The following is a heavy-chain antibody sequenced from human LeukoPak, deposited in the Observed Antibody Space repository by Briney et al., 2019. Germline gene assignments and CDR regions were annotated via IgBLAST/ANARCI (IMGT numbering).Heavy chain of an antibody. V-gene: IGHV4-4*07. CDR1: GGSISSYY. CDR3: ARVSTSLSWYFDL. CDR2: IYTSGST. Sequence: SETLSLTCTVSGGSISSYYWSWIRQPAGKGLEWIGHIYTSGSTNYNPSLKSRVTMSEVTSKNQFSLKLSSVTAADTAVYYCARVSTSLSWYFDLWGRGTLVTVSS. J-gene: IGHJ2*01. D-gene: IGHD2-2*01.